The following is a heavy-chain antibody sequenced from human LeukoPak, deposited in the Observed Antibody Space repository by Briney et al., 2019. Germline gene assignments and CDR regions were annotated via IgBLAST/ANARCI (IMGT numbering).Heavy chain of an antibody. CDR3: AKVSAVMIDY. CDR2: ISYDGSNK. D-gene: IGHD3-16*01. J-gene: IGHJ4*02. V-gene: IGHV3-30*18. CDR1: GFTFSSYG. Sequence: PGRSLRLSCAASGFTFSSYGMHWVRQAPGKGLEWVAVISYDGSNKYYADSVKGRFTISRDNSKNTLYLQMNSLRAEDTAVYYCAKVSAVMIDYWGQGTLVTVSS.